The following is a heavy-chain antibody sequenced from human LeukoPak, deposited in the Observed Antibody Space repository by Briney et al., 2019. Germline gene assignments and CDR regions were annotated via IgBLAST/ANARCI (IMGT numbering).Heavy chain of an antibody. CDR2: IYPVDSDT. CDR3: ARQTDHYYYDSSGYCDY. CDR1: GYRFTSYW. Sequence: ESLKISGKCSGYRFTSYWTGCVRQMPGKGLEWMGIIYPVDSDTTYSPSFQGQVTISADKSNSTAYLQWSSLKASDTAMYYCARQTDHYYYDSSGYCDYWGQGTLVTVSS. V-gene: IGHV5-51*01. D-gene: IGHD3-22*01. J-gene: IGHJ4*02.